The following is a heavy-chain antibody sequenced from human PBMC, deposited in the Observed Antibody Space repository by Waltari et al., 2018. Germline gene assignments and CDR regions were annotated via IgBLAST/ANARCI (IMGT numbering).Heavy chain of an antibody. CDR2: IIPIFGTA. CDR3: ARLGGYELRPFDP. V-gene: IGHV1-69*08. J-gene: IGHJ5*02. D-gene: IGHD5-12*01. Sequence: HVQLVQSGAEVKKPPSSVECSCKDSGGTFSSYAIRWVRQAPGQGLEWMGRIIPIFGTANYEQKFQGRVTITADKSTSTAYMELSSLRSEDTAVYYCARLGGYELRPFDPWGQGTLVTVSS. CDR1: GGTFSSYA.